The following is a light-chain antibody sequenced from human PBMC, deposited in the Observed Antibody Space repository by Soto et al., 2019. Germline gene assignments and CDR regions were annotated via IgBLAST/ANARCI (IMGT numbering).Light chain of an antibody. V-gene: IGKV3-20*01. J-gene: IGKJ4*01. CDR2: AAS. Sequence: EIVLTQSPGTLSLSPGDRATVSCSAGQTVPSNYLAWYQHKPGQAPKLLIYAASNLATGIPDRFSGSASGTVFTLTITSLEPEDFAVYYCQQYGTLPLTFGGGTKVDIK. CDR1: QTVPSNY. CDR3: QQYGTLPLT.